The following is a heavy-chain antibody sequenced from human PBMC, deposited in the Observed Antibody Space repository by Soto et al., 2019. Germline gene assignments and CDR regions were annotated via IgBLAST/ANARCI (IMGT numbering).Heavy chain of an antibody. D-gene: IGHD1-1*01. CDR3: ARDVWYNWNDGWFDP. CDR1: GYTFTSYG. V-gene: IGHV1-18*01. J-gene: IGHJ5*02. CDR2: ISAYNGNT. Sequence: QVQLVQSGAEVKKPGASVKVSCKASGYTFTSYGISWVRQAPGQGLEWMGWISAYNGNTNYAQKLQGRVTMTTDTSTSTTYMELRSLRSDDTAVYYCARDVWYNWNDGWFDPWGQGTLVTVSS.